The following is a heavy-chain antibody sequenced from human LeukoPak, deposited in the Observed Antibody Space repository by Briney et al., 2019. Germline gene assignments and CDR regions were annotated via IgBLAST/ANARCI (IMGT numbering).Heavy chain of an antibody. CDR2: ISGSGAMT. J-gene: IGHJ4*02. CDR3: ARDPATLGLSLDY. V-gene: IGHV3-23*01. D-gene: IGHD3-22*01. CDR1: GFTLSNHA. Sequence: GGSLRLSCAASGFTLSNHAMIWVRQAPGKGLEWVSSISGSGAMTYYADSVKGRFTISRDNAMDTLYLQMNSLRAEDTAVYYCARDPATLGLSLDYWGQGTLVTVSS.